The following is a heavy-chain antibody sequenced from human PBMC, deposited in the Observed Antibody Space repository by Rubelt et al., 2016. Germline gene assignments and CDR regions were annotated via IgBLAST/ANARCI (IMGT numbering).Heavy chain of an antibody. D-gene: IGHD3-22*01. Sequence: VRQAPGKGLEWVAVISYDGSNKYYADSVKGRFTISRDNSKNTLYLQMNSLRAEDTAVYYCARDTKDSSGYYHAFDIWGQGTMVTVSS. CDR3: ARDTKDSSGYYHAFDI. J-gene: IGHJ3*02. V-gene: IGHV3-30*04. CDR2: ISYDGSNK.